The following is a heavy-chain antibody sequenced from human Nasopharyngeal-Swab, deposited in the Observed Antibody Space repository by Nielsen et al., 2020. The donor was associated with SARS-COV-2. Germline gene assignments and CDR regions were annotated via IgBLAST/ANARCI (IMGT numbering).Heavy chain of an antibody. V-gene: IGHV3-11*01. CDR3: ARSSGWYYFDY. D-gene: IGHD6-19*01. CDR2: ISGSGTTI. CDR1: VFTFRDYY. J-gene: IGHJ4*02. Sequence: GESPKISCAASVFTFRDYYMSWTRQAPGKGLEWVSYISGSGTTIYYADSVKGRFTISRDSAKNSLYLQMNSLRAEDTAVYYCARSSGWYYFDYWGQGTLVTVSS.